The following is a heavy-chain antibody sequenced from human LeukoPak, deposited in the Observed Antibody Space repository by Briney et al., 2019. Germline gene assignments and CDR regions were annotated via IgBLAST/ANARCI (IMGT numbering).Heavy chain of an antibody. CDR2: IDYTGIT. CDR1: GGSINSSLYY. D-gene: IGHD3-16*01. J-gene: IGHJ4*02. Sequence: SETLSLTCTVSGGSINSSLYYWGWIRQPPGKGLEWIGNIDYTGITYYNPSLRSRVTISVDTSKNQFSLTLSSVTAADTAIYYCARDPHHDDDADEGFDYWGQGTLVIVSS. V-gene: IGHV4-39*07. CDR3: ARDPHHDDDADEGFDY.